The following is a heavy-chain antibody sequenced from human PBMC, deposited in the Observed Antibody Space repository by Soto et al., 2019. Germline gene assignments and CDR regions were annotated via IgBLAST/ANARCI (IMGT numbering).Heavy chain of an antibody. Sequence: QITLKESGPTLVKPTQTLTLTCPFSGFSLSTSGMGVAWIRQPPEKALEWLAVIYWTDDKRYSPSLKSRLTITKDTSKNQVVLTMTDMDPVDTATYYCAHRKSSYYGSENTYYYGMDVWGQGTTVTVSS. CDR2: IYWTDDK. V-gene: IGHV2-5*01. D-gene: IGHD3-10*01. J-gene: IGHJ6*02. CDR3: AHRKSSYYGSENTYYYGMDV. CDR1: GFSLSTSGMG.